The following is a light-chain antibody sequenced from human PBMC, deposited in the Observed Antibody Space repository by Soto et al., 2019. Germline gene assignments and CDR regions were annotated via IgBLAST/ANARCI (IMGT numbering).Light chain of an antibody. J-gene: IGLJ1*01. CDR1: SSNVGSNY. Sequence: QSVLTQPPSVSATPGQKVTISCSGSSSNVGSNYVSWYQQLPRAAPILLIYDNNKRPSGIPDRFSGSKSGTSATLAITGLQTGDEADYYCGTWDSSLSAFVFGTGTKLTVL. CDR2: DNN. V-gene: IGLV1-51*01. CDR3: GTWDSSLSAFV.